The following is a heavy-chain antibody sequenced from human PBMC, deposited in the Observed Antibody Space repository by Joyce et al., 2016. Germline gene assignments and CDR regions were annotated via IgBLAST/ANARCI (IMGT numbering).Heavy chain of an antibody. V-gene: IGHV3-74*01. Sequence: EVQLVESGGGLVQPGGSLKLSCAASGCTFNRHLMHWVRQAPGKGPVWVSRIDHDGTTIKYAGVVEGRFIISRDNAKNTLYLQLTTLRVEDTAIYYCATIFGVFVSDSFDNWGQGTLVTVSS. CDR3: ATIFGVFVSDSFDN. CDR2: IDHDGTTI. D-gene: IGHD3-3*01. J-gene: IGHJ4*02. CDR1: GCTFNRHL.